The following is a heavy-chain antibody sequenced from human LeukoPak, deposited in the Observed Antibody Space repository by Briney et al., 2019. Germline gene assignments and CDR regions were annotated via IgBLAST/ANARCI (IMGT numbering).Heavy chain of an antibody. CDR2: IIPIFGTA. CDR3: ARAVGVRGYDFWSGYPPAGGWFDP. D-gene: IGHD3-3*01. Sequence: SVKVSCTASGGTFSSYAISWVRQAPGQGLEWMGGIIPIFGTANYAQKFQGRVTITTDESTSTAYMELSSLRSEDTAVYYCARAVGVRGYDFWSGYPPAGGWFDPWGQGTLVTVSS. V-gene: IGHV1-69*05. J-gene: IGHJ5*02. CDR1: GGTFSSYA.